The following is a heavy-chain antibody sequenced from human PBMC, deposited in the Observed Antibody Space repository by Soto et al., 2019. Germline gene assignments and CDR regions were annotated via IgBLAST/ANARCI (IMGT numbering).Heavy chain of an antibody. CDR2: IYASGTT. Sequence: SETLSLTCPVSGGSISSYYWSWIRPPAGKGLEWIGRIYASGTTYYNPSLKSRVTMSVDTSKNQFSLKLSSVTAADTAVYYCAGAPTYSSSWLDYWGQGTLVTVSS. CDR3: AGAPTYSSSWLDY. D-gene: IGHD6-13*01. CDR1: GGSISSYY. J-gene: IGHJ4*02. V-gene: IGHV4-4*07.